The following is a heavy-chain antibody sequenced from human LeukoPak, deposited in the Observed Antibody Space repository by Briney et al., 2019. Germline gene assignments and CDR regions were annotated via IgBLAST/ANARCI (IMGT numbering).Heavy chain of an antibody. CDR1: GFTFSSYA. V-gene: IGHV3-30*04. CDR2: ISDDGSNK. D-gene: IGHD4-17*01. CDR3: ARAFSTTAFDS. J-gene: IGHJ4*02. Sequence: GRSLRLSCAASGFTFSSYAMNWVRQAPGKGLEWVAVISDDGSNKYDADSVKGRFTISGDNSKNTLYLQMNSLRAEDTAVYYCARAFSTTAFDSWGQRTLVTVSS.